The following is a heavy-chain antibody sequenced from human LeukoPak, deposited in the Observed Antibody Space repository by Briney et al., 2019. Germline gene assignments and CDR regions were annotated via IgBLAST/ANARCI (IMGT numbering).Heavy chain of an antibody. V-gene: IGHV1-2*02. CDR3: SREGDYGDYGRLWHFDL. Sequence: GASVKVSCKTSGYTFTGYFMHWVRQAPGQGLEWMGWINPNSGGTNYAQKFQGRVTMTRDTSISTAYMELTRLRSDDTAMYYCSREGDYGDYGRLWHFDLWGRGTLVTVSS. J-gene: IGHJ2*01. CDR2: INPNSGGT. CDR1: GYTFTGYF. D-gene: IGHD4-17*01.